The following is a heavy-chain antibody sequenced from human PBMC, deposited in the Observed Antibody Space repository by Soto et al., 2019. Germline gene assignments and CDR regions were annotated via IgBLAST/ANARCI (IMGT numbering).Heavy chain of an antibody. CDR3: ARDLFRVVVTAMGY. CDR2: ISYDGSNK. D-gene: IGHD2-21*02. Sequence: QVQLVESGGGVVQPGRSLRLSCAASGFTFSSYAMHWVRQAPGKGLEWVALISYDGSNKYYADSVKGRFTISRDNSKNTLYLQMNSLRAEDTAVFYCARDLFRVVVTAMGYWGQGTLVTVFS. J-gene: IGHJ4*02. V-gene: IGHV3-30-3*01. CDR1: GFTFSSYA.